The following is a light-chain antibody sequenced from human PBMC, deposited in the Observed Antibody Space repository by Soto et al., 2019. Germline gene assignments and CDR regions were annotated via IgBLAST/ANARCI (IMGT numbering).Light chain of an antibody. J-gene: IGKJ1*01. CDR1: QSIDTY. CDR3: QQGYSTPGT. Sequence: DIQMTQSPSSLSASVGERVTITCRASQSIDTYLNWYQLKPGKAPNLLIYAATRLHTGVPSRFSGSGSGTGFTLSINNLQPEDFATYYCQQGYSTPGTFGQGTKV. V-gene: IGKV1-39*01. CDR2: AAT.